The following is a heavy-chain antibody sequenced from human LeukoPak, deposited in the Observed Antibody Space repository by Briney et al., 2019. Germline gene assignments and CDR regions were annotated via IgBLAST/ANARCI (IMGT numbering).Heavy chain of an antibody. J-gene: IGHJ4*02. CDR2: MNPNSGNT. D-gene: IGHD4-17*01. CDR1: GYTFTSFD. V-gene: IGHV1-8*01. Sequence: ASVKVSCKASGYTFTSFDINWVRQATGQGLEWMGWMNPNSGNTGYAQKFQGRVTMTRNTSITTAYMELSSLRSEDTAVYYCARGTRTTVTTHGVCDYWGQGTLVTVSS. CDR3: ARGTRTTVTTHGVCDY.